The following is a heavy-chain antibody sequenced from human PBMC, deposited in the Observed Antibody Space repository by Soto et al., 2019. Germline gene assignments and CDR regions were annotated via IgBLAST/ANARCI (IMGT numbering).Heavy chain of an antibody. CDR1: GYTFTSYG. Sequence: GASVKVSCKASGYTFTSYGISWVRQAPGQGLEWMGWISAYNGNTNYAQKLQGRVTMTTDTSTSTAYMELRSLRSDDTAVYYCARLVEEYSSSIFFDYWGQGTLVTVSS. CDR3: ARLVEEYSSSIFFDY. V-gene: IGHV1-18*01. J-gene: IGHJ4*02. CDR2: ISAYNGNT. D-gene: IGHD6-6*01.